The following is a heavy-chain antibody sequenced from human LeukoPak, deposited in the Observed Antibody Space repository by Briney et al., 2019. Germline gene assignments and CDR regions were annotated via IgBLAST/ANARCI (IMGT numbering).Heavy chain of an antibody. Sequence: GGSLRLSCAASGFTFSGYWMNWVRQAPGKGLEWMANIKQDGSDKYYVDSVKGRFTISRDNAKNSLYLQMNSLRSEDTAVYYCAKNPYDFWSGYHFDYWGQGTLVTVSS. CDR2: IKQDGSDK. D-gene: IGHD3-3*01. J-gene: IGHJ4*02. CDR1: GFTFSGYW. CDR3: AKNPYDFWSGYHFDY. V-gene: IGHV3-7*03.